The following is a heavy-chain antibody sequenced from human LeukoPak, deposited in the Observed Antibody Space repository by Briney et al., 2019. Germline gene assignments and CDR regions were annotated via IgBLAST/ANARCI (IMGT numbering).Heavy chain of an antibody. J-gene: IGHJ4*02. CDR1: GFTFSSYW. D-gene: IGHD1-26*01. V-gene: IGHV3-74*01. Sequence: GGSLRCSCAASGFTFSSYWMHWVRPAPGKGLVWFSRINSDGRSSSYADSVKGRFTISRDNAKNTLYLQMNSLRAEDTAVYYCARDGQWEPIDYWGQGTLVTVSS. CDR2: INSDGRSS. CDR3: ARDGQWEPIDY.